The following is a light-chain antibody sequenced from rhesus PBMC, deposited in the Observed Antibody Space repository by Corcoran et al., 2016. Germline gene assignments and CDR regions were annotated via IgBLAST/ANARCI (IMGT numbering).Light chain of an antibody. Sequence: DIQMTQSPSSLSASVGDTVTITCRASQRISSWLAWYQQKPVKAPNLLLWKASSFQSGVPSTFSGSGSGTDFTLTISSLQSEDFATYYCQQYDSIPRTFGQGTKVEIK. CDR1: QRISSW. V-gene: IGKV1-22*01. J-gene: IGKJ1*01. CDR3: QQYDSIPRT. CDR2: KAS.